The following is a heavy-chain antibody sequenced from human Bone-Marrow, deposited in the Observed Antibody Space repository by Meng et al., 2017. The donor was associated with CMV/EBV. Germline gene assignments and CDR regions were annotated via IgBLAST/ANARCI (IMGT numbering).Heavy chain of an antibody. D-gene: IGHD3-3*01. CDR1: GFTFSDYY. CDR2: ITNSGSSI. V-gene: IGHV3-11*04. J-gene: IGHJ4*02. CDR3: AKDNGDFWSGSREYYFDY. Sequence: GGSLRLSCAASGFTFSDYYMNWIRQAPGKGLEWVSYITNSGSSIYYADSVKGRFTVSRDNAENSLYLQMNSLRAEDTAVYYCAKDNGDFWSGSREYYFDYWGQGTLVTVSS.